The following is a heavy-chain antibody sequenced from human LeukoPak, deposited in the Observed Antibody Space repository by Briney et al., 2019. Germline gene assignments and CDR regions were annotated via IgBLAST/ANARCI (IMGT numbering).Heavy chain of an antibody. CDR1: GFTFSSYA. J-gene: IGHJ4*02. D-gene: IGHD3-22*01. CDR2: ISGSGGST. CDR3: VRDDDRPDNGLDY. V-gene: IGHV3-23*01. Sequence: GGSLRLSCAASGFTFSSYAMSWVRQAPGKGLEWVSAISGSGGSTYYADSVKGRFTISRDNSKSTLYLQMNSLRAEDTALYYCVRDDDRPDNGLDYWGQGTLVTVSS.